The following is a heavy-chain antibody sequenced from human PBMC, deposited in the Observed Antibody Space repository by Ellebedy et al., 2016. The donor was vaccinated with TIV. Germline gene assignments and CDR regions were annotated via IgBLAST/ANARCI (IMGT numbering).Heavy chain of an antibody. D-gene: IGHD6-19*01. CDR3: ARAGAVAIGY. Sequence: SETLSLXXAVYGGSFSDYYWNWIRQPPGKGLEWIGEINHSGSTNYNPSLKSRVTISVDTSKNQFSLKLRSVTAADTAVYYCARAGAVAIGYWGQGTLVTVSS. CDR1: GGSFSDYY. CDR2: INHSGST. V-gene: IGHV4-34*01. J-gene: IGHJ4*02.